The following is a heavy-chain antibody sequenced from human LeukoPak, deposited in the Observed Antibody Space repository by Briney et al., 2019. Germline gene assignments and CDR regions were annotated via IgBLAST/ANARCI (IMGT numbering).Heavy chain of an antibody. CDR1: GGSISSGGYY. Sequence: SETLSLTCTVSGGSISSGGYYWSWIRQHPGKGLEWIGYIYYSGSTYYNPSLKSRVTISVATSKNQFSLKLSSVTAADTAVYYCARVVDTATVIDYWGQGTLVTVSS. J-gene: IGHJ4*02. D-gene: IGHD5-18*01. CDR3: ARVVDTATVIDY. CDR2: IYYSGST. V-gene: IGHV4-31*03.